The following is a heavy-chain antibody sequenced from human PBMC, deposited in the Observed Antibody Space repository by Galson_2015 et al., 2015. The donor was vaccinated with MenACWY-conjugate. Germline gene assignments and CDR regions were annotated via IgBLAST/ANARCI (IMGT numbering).Heavy chain of an antibody. CDR1: GDSVSSTST. CDR2: TYYRSKWFN. J-gene: IGHJ4*02. CDR3: ARGDNDYTPRFDY. D-gene: IGHD4-11*01. Sequence: CAISGDSVSSTSTWNWIRQSPSRGLEWLGRTYYRSKWFNDYAVSVKSRIIINPDTSKNQFSLQLNSVTPEDTAVYYCARGDNDYTPRFDYWGQGTQVTVSS. V-gene: IGHV6-1*01.